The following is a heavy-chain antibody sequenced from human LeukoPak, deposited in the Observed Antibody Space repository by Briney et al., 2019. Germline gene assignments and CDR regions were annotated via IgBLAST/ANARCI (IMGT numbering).Heavy chain of an antibody. J-gene: IGHJ4*02. V-gene: IGHV3-23*01. CDR3: ARDWGYSYGYALDY. D-gene: IGHD5-18*01. CDR1: GFTFSSYA. CDR2: ISSSGSGGNT. Sequence: PGGSLRLSCAASGFTFSSYAMSWARQAPGKGLEWVSGISSSGSGGNTYYADSVKGRFTISRDNAKNTLYLQMNSLRAEDTAVYYCARDWGYSYGYALDYWGQGTLVTVSS.